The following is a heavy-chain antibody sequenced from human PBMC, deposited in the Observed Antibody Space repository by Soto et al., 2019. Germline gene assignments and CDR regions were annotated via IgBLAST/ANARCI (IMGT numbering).Heavy chain of an antibody. CDR2: LSGSGGST. J-gene: IGHJ4*02. V-gene: IGHV3-23*01. Sequence: GGSLRLSCAASGFTFSTYAMSWVRQAPWKGLEWVSALSGSGGSTYYAGSVKGRFTISRENAKNSLYLQMNSLRAGDTAVYYCARASDYGDYVDYWGQGTLVTVSS. CDR3: ARASDYGDYVDY. CDR1: GFTFSTYA. D-gene: IGHD4-17*01.